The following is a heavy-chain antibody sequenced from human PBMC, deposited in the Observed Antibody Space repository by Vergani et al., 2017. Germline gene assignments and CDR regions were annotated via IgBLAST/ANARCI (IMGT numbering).Heavy chain of an antibody. V-gene: IGHV4-59*01. CDR3: ARGALWWLRQIDS. CDR1: GDSMNTYY. J-gene: IGHJ6*02. D-gene: IGHD2-21*01. Sequence: QVQLQESGPGLVKPSETLSLTCSVSGDSMNTYYWTWIRQPPGKGLEWIGYIYDSGDTKYNPSLKSRVTMSLDTSKNQFSLNLYSVTAADTAVYYCARGALWWLRQIDSWGQGTTVTVSS. CDR2: IYDSGDT.